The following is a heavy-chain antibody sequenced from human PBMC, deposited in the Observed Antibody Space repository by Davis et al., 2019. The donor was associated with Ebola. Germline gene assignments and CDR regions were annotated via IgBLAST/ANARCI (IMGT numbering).Heavy chain of an antibody. V-gene: IGHV4-34*01. Sequence: MPSETLSLTFAVYGGSFSGYYWSWIRQPPGKGLEWIGEINHSGSTNYNPSLKSRVTISVDTSKNQFSLKLSSVTAADTAVYYCARGLLSWVYYGMDVWGQGTTVTVSS. J-gene: IGHJ6*02. CDR3: ARGLLSWVYYGMDV. CDR1: GGSFSGYY. CDR2: INHSGST.